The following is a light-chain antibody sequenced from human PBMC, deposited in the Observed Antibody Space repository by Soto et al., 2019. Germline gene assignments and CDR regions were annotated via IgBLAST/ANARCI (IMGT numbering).Light chain of an antibody. CDR2: GNT. J-gene: IGLJ2*01. V-gene: IGLV1-40*01. CDR1: SSNIGAGYD. CDR3: QSHDNSLSGLHVV. Sequence: QLVLTQPPSVSGAPGQRVTISCTGSSSNIGAGYDVHWYQQLPGMAPKLLIYGNTNRPSGVPDRFSGSKSGTSASLAITGLQAEDEADYYCQSHDNSLSGLHVVFGGGTQLTVL.